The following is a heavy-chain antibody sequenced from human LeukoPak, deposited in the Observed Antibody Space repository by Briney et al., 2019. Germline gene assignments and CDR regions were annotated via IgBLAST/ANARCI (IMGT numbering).Heavy chain of an antibody. CDR3: ARGGNYYDSSGYTDNWFDP. CDR1: GFTFSDYY. Sequence: GGSLRLSCAASGFTFSDYYMSWIRQAPGKGLEWVSYFSSSGSTIYYADSVKGRFTISRDNAKNSLYLQMNSLRAEDTAVYYCARGGNYYDSSGYTDNWFDPWGQGTLVTVSS. D-gene: IGHD3-22*01. J-gene: IGHJ5*02. CDR2: FSSSGSTI. V-gene: IGHV3-11*01.